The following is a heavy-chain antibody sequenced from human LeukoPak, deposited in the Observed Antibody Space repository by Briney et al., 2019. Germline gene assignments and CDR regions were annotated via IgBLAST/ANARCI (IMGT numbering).Heavy chain of an antibody. Sequence: ASVTVSCTASGYTFTSYGISWVRQAPGQGLEWMGWINPNSGGTNYAQKFQGRVTMTRDTSISTAYMELSRLRSDDTAVYYCARDMGIGVWVYYFDYWGQGTLVTVSS. CDR2: INPNSGGT. CDR1: GYTFTSYG. J-gene: IGHJ4*02. D-gene: IGHD3-16*01. V-gene: IGHV1-2*02. CDR3: ARDMGIGVWVYYFDY.